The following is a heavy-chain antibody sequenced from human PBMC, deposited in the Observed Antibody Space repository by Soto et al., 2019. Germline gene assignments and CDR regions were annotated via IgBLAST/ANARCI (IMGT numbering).Heavy chain of an antibody. J-gene: IGHJ6*03. Sequence: EVQLVESGGGLVQPGGSLRLSCAASGFTVSTYYMTWARQAPGMGLEWVSVIYTGGTTYYADSVKGRFTISRDNSKNTLYLQMHSLRAEDTAVYYCARVESGYDYYYYYYMDLWGKGTTVTVSS. D-gene: IGHD5-12*01. CDR3: ARVESGYDYYYYYYMDL. V-gene: IGHV3-66*01. CDR1: GFTVSTYY. CDR2: IYTGGTT.